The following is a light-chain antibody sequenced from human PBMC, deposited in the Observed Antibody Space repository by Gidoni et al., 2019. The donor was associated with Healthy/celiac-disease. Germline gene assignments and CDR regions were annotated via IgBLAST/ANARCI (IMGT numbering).Light chain of an antibody. Sequence: DIQMTQSPSSLSASVGDRVTITCRASQSISSYLNWYQQKPGKAPKLLIYAASSLQSGVPSRFSGSGSGTDFTLTISSLQPEDFATYYCQQSYSTPRAITFGQETRLEIK. CDR2: AAS. V-gene: IGKV1-39*01. CDR1: QSISSY. J-gene: IGKJ5*01. CDR3: QQSYSTPRAIT.